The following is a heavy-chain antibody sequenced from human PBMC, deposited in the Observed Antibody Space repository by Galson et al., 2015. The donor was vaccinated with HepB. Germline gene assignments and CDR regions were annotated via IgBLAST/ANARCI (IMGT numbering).Heavy chain of an antibody. J-gene: IGHJ4*02. D-gene: IGHD6-13*01. Sequence: QSGAEVKKPGESLKISCKGSGYSFTSYWIGWVRQMPGKGLEWMGIIYPGDSDTRYSPSFQGQVTISADKSISTAYLQWNSLRASDTAMYYCARRNSSNWDAIDYWGQGTLVTVSS. CDR1: GYSFTSYW. CDR2: IYPGDSDT. V-gene: IGHV5-51*01. CDR3: ARRNSSNWDAIDY.